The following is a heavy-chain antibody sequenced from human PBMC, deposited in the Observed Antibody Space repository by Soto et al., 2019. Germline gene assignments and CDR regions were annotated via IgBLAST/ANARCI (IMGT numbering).Heavy chain of an antibody. CDR2: ISYDGSSK. CDR1: AFTFSSYA. D-gene: IGHD3-16*01. CDR3: ARDWGRPAAPGFFDS. J-gene: IGHJ4*02. V-gene: IGHV3-30-3*01. Sequence: QVQLVESGGGVVQPGRSLRLSCAASAFTFSSYAMHWVRQAPGKGLEWVALISYDGSSKYYADSVKGRFTISRDNSKNTLYLQMNNLRAEDSAVYFCARDWGRPAAPGFFDSWGQGTLVTVSS.